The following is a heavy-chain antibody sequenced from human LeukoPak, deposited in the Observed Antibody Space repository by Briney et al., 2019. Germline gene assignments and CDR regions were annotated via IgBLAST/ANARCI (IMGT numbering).Heavy chain of an antibody. V-gene: IGHV1-8*02. J-gene: IGHJ4*02. D-gene: IGHD6-13*01. Sequence: ASVKVSCKASGYTFTSYDINWVRQATGQGLEWMGWMNPNSGNTGYAQKFQGRVTMTRNTSISTAYMELSSLRSEDTAVYHCARGRSSRNLKQYSSSSYYFDYWGQGTLVTVSS. CDR3: ARGRSSRNLKQYSSSSYYFDY. CDR1: GYTFTSYD. CDR2: MNPNSGNT.